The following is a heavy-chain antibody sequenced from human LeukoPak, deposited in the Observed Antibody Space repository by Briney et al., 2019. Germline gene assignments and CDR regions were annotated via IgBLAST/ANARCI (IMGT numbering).Heavy chain of an antibody. Sequence: SVKVSCQASGGTFSSYAISWVRQAPGQGLEWMGGIIPIFGTANYAQKFQGRVAITADKSTSTAYMELSSLRSEDTAVYYCARASGIAAAGSDYWGQGTLVTVSS. CDR2: IIPIFGTA. CDR3: ARASGIAAAGSDY. D-gene: IGHD6-13*01. V-gene: IGHV1-69*06. CDR1: GGTFSSYA. J-gene: IGHJ4*02.